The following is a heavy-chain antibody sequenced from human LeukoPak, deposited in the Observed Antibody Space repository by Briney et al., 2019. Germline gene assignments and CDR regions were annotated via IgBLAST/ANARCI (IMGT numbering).Heavy chain of an antibody. Sequence: SETLSLTCAVYVGSFSGYYWSWIRQPPGRGLEWIGEINHSGSPSYNPSLKSRVTISVDRSKNQFSLKLSSVTAADTAVYYCARDRGSYNWNANWFDPWGQGTLVTVSS. CDR3: ARDRGSYNWNANWFDP. J-gene: IGHJ5*02. D-gene: IGHD1-1*01. V-gene: IGHV4-34*01. CDR1: VGSFSGYY. CDR2: INHSGSP.